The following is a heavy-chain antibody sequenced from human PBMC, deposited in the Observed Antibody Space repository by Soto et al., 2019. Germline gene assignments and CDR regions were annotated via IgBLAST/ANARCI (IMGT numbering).Heavy chain of an antibody. CDR2: IIPIFGTA. J-gene: IGHJ6*02. D-gene: IGHD2-15*01. Sequence: QVQLVQSGAEVKKPGSSVKVSCKASGGTFSSYAISWVRQAPGQGLEWMGGIIPIFGTANHAQKFQGRVTITADESTNTAYMELSSLRSEVTAVYYCAIQGCSGGSCFPPYYYYGMDVWGQGTTVIVSS. V-gene: IGHV1-69*12. CDR1: GGTFSSYA. CDR3: AIQGCSGGSCFPPYYYYGMDV.